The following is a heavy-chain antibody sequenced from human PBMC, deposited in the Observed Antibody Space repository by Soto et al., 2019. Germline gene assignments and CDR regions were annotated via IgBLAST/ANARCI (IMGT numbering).Heavy chain of an antibody. V-gene: IGHV4-59*01. CDR1: GASITSSY. Sequence: PSETLSLTCTVSGASITSSYWSWIRQSPEKGLEWIAYVFHTGSTNYNPSLKSRVTASVDTSKNQFSLKLRSVTAADSAVYYCARGYYDTSGQSNTFDIWGQGTMVTVSS. D-gene: IGHD3-22*01. J-gene: IGHJ3*02. CDR3: ARGYYDTSGQSNTFDI. CDR2: VFHTGST.